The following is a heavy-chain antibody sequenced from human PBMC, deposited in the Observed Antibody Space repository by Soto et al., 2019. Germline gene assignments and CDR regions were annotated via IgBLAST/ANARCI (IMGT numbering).Heavy chain of an antibody. V-gene: IGHV3-33*08. Sequence: GGSLRLSCAASGFTFSTYGMHWVRQAPGKGLEWVAVIWYDGSNKYYADSVKGRFTISRDNSKNTLYLQMNSLRAEDTAVYYCARDMIVVVTYYYYGMDVWGQGTTVTVSS. CDR2: IWYDGSNK. J-gene: IGHJ6*02. D-gene: IGHD3-22*01. CDR1: GFTFSTYG. CDR3: ARDMIVVVTYYYYGMDV.